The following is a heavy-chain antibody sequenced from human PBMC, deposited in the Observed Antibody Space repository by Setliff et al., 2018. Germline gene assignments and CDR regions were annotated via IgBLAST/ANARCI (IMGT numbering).Heavy chain of an antibody. Sequence: LSLTCTVSGYSISSGYYWGWIRQPPGKGLEWIGCTYYSGSTYYNPSLKSRVTISLDTSKNQFSLKLTSVTAADTAVYYCASGLNWLSSTEFDYWGQGTLVTVSS. V-gene: IGHV4-38-2*02. J-gene: IGHJ4*02. CDR1: GYSISSGYY. D-gene: IGHD1-20*01. CDR2: TYYSGST. CDR3: ASGLNWLSSTEFDY.